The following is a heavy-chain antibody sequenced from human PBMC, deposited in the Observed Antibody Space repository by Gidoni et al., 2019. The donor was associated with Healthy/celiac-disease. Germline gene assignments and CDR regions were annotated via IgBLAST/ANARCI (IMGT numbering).Heavy chain of an antibody. CDR3: ARGRAAAGYDY. CDR1: GGSFSGYY. J-gene: IGHJ4*02. V-gene: IGHV4-34*01. CDR2: INHSGSN. Sequence: QVQLQQWVAGLLKPSATLSLTCAVYGGSFSGYYWSWIRQPPGKGLEWIGEINHSGSNNYNPSLKSRVTISVDTSKNQLSLKLSSVTAADTAVYYCARGRAAAGYDYWGQGTLVTVCS. D-gene: IGHD6-13*01.